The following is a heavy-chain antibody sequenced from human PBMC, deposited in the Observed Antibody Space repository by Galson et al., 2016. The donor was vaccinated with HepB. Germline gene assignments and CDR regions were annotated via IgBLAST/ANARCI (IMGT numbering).Heavy chain of an antibody. CDR2: ISDNGHAT. D-gene: IGHD1-14*01. Sequence: SLRLSCAGSGFTFNSYAMNWVRQAPGKGLEWISLISDNGHATYYADPVRGRFSIARENSKNTLYLQMNSLRADETAVYYCAKCPPGTRGSLDSWGQGTLVTVSS. CDR1: GFTFNSYA. CDR3: AKCPPGTRGSLDS. J-gene: IGHJ4*02. V-gene: IGHV3-23*01.